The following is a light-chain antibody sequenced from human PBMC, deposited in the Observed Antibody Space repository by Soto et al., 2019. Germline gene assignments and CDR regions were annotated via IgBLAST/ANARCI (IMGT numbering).Light chain of an antibody. CDR1: QSLLHTNGYTY. CDR2: DAS. Sequence: MTQSPLSLPVTPGEPASISCRSSQSLLHTNGYTYLAWYQQKPGKAPKLLIYDASSLESGVPSRFSGSGSGTEFTLTISNLQPDDFATYFCQQYNSFSLITFGQGTRLEIK. V-gene: IGKV1-5*01. CDR3: QQYNSFSLIT. J-gene: IGKJ5*01.